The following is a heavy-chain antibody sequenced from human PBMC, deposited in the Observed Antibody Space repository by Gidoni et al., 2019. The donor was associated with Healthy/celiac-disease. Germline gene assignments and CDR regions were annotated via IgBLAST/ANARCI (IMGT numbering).Heavy chain of an antibody. Sequence: QVQLQQWGAGLLKPSETLSLTCAVYGGSFSGYYWSWIRQPPGKGLEWIGEINHSGSTNYNPSLKSRVTISVDTSKNQFSLKLSSVTAADTAVYYCARGLPTYYYGSGSYHPGDYWGQGTLVTVSS. CDR1: GGSFSGYY. V-gene: IGHV4-34*01. J-gene: IGHJ4*02. CDR2: INHSGST. D-gene: IGHD3-10*01. CDR3: ARGLPTYYYGSGSYHPGDY.